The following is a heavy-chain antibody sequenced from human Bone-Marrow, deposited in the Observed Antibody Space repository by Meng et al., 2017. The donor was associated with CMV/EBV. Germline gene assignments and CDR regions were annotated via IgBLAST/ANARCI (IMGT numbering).Heavy chain of an antibody. Sequence: TCTVAGGAVSSGSYYWRWRRQPPGKVVEWIGYIYYSGSTNYNTSIKSRVTIAVDKSKIQVSMKLSSVTAADTAGYYCERGTGEMDYWGQGTLVT. J-gene: IGHJ4*02. CDR1: GGAVSSGSYY. D-gene: IGHD7-27*01. CDR3: ERGTGEMDY. V-gene: IGHV4-61*01. CDR2: IYYSGST.